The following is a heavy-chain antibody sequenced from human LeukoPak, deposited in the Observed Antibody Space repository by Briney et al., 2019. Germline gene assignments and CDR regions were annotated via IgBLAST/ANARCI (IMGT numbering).Heavy chain of an antibody. J-gene: IGHJ4*02. V-gene: IGHV3-30*02. CDR2: IRYDGSNK. CDR1: GLTFSSYG. Sequence: GGSLRLSCAASGLTFSSYGMHWVRQAPGKGLEWVAFIRYDGSNKYYADSVKGRFTISRDNSKNTLYLQMNSLRAEDTAVYYCAKDRTTGYSPGPSDYWGQGTLVTVSS. CDR3: AKDRTTGYSPGPSDY. D-gene: IGHD1-1*01.